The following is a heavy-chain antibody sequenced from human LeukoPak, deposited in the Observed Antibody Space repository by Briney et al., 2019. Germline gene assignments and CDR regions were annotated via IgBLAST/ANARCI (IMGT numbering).Heavy chain of an antibody. CDR1: GFTFNNNA. D-gene: IGHD2-2*01. V-gene: IGHV3-23*01. CDR3: ARCTASCYANAFDV. J-gene: IGHJ3*01. Sequence: WVPLRLSCATSGFTFNNNAMSWVRQAPGKGLEWVSAINGGGDATEYADSVKGRFTISRDNSKNTLYLQMNSLRPDDTADYYCARCTASCYANAFDVWGQGTLLTVSS. CDR2: INGGGDAT.